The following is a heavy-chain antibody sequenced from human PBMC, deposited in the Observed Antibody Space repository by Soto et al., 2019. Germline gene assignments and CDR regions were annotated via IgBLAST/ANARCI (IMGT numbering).Heavy chain of an antibody. CDR1: GFTFSSYA. Sequence: GGSLRLSCAASGFTFSSYAMHWVRQAPGKGLEWVAVISYDGSNKYYADSVKGRFTISRDNSKNTLYLQMNSLRAEDTAVYYCARDYDILTGYYYYGMDVWGQGTTVTVSS. D-gene: IGHD3-9*01. V-gene: IGHV3-30-3*01. CDR3: ARDYDILTGYYYYGMDV. CDR2: ISYDGSNK. J-gene: IGHJ6*02.